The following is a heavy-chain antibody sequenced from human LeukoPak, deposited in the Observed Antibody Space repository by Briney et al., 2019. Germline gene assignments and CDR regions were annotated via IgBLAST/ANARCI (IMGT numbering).Heavy chain of an antibody. Sequence: GGSLRLSCAASGFTFSSYGMHWVRQAPGKGLEWVAVIWYDGSNKYYADSVKGRFTIPRDNSKNTLYLQMNSLRAEDTAVYYCAREMGASSGAFDIWGQGTMVTVSS. CDR2: IWYDGSNK. CDR3: AREMGASSGAFDI. V-gene: IGHV3-33*01. CDR1: GFTFSSYG. D-gene: IGHD3-16*01. J-gene: IGHJ3*02.